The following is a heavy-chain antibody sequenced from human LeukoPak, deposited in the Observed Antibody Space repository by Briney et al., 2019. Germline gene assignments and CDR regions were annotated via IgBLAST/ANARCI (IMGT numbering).Heavy chain of an antibody. CDR2: INAGNGNT. V-gene: IGHV1-3*01. CDR3: ARDPIGSRWPYYFDY. Sequence: ASVKVSCKASGYTFTTYAMHWVRQAPGQRLEWMGWINAGNGNTTYSQKFQARVTITRDTSASTAYMELSSLRSEDTAVYYCARDPIGSRWPYYFDYWGQGTLVTVSS. J-gene: IGHJ4*02. CDR1: GYTFTTYA. D-gene: IGHD2-15*01.